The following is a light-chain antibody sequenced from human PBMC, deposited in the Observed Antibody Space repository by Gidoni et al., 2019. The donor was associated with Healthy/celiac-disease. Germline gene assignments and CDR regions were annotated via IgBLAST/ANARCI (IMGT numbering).Light chain of an antibody. CDR1: QIVSSY. V-gene: IGKV3-11*01. CDR3: QQRSNWPPEFT. J-gene: IGKJ3*01. CDR2: DAS. Sequence: EILSTQSSSPLSLSPGERATLSCSASQIVSSYLACYQQKPGQPPRLLIYDASNRATSIPARFSGSGSGTDVTLTISSLVPEDFAVNYCQQRSNWPPEFTFGPGTKVEIK.